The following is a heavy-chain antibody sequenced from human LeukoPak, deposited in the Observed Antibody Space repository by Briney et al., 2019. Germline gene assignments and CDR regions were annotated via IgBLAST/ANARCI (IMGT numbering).Heavy chain of an antibody. Sequence: PSQTLSLTCTVSGGSISSGSYYWSWIRQPAGKGLEWIGRIYTSGSTNYNPSLKSRVTISVDTPKNQFSLKLSSVTAADTAVYYCARLLWFGELGFDPWGQGTLVTVSS. CDR1: GGSISSGSYY. J-gene: IGHJ5*02. V-gene: IGHV4-61*02. CDR2: IYTSGST. CDR3: ARLLWFGELGFDP. D-gene: IGHD3-10*01.